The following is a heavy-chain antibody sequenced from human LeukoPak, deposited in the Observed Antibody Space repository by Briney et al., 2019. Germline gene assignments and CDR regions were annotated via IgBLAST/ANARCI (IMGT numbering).Heavy chain of an antibody. CDR2: INHSGST. CDR1: GGSFSGYY. Sequence: SETLSLTCAVYGGSFSGYYWSWIRQPPGKGLEWIGEINHSGSTNYNPSLKSRVTISVDTSKNQFSLKLSSVTAADTAVYYCARGLPTYYYDSSGYHLDYWGQGTLVTVSS. CDR3: ARGLPTYYYDSSGYHLDY. V-gene: IGHV4-34*01. D-gene: IGHD3-22*01. J-gene: IGHJ4*02.